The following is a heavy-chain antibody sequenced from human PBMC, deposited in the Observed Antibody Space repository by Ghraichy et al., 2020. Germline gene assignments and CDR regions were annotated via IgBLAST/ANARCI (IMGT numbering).Heavy chain of an antibody. CDR1: GFTFSSYG. CDR2: IWYDGSNK. CDR3: ATLSSSAFDY. V-gene: IGHV3-33*01. J-gene: IGHJ4*02. Sequence: SLRLSCAASGFTFSSYGMHWVRQVPGKGLEWVAVIWYDGSNKYYGDSVKGRFTISRDNSKNMLFLQMNSLRAEDTAVYYCATLSSSAFDYWGQGTLVTVSS. D-gene: IGHD2-2*01.